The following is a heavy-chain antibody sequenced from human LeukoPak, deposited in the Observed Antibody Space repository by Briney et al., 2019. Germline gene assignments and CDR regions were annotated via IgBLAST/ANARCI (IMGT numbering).Heavy chain of an antibody. V-gene: IGHV3-30*02. CDR1: GFTFSSYG. CDR3: AKMGSIVVVPAAIISQPDY. CDR2: IRYDGSNK. D-gene: IGHD2-2*01. J-gene: IGHJ4*02. Sequence: GGSLRLSCAASGFTFSSYGMHWVRQAPGKGLEWLAFIRYDGSNKYYADSVKGRFTISRDNSKNTLYLQMNSLRAEDTAVYYCAKMGSIVVVPAAIISQPDYWGQGTLVTVSS.